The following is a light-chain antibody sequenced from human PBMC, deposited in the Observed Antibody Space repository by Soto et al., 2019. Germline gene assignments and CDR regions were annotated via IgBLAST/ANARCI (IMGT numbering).Light chain of an antibody. CDR2: YDT. CDR1: NIATKS. J-gene: IGLJ2*01. V-gene: IGLV3-21*04. CDR3: QVWDSGDEQHVL. Sequence: SYELTQPPSVSVAPGKTARITCGGNNIATKSVHWYQQKPGQAPLVVISYDTDRPSGIPERFSGSNSGNTATLTISRVEAGDEADYYCQVWDSGDEQHVLFGGGTKVTVL.